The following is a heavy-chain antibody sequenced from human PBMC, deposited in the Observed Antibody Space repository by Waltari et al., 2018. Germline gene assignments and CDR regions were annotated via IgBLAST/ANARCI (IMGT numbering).Heavy chain of an antibody. CDR1: GYTFTSYY. J-gene: IGHJ5*02. CDR3: ARARDDFWGNWFDP. V-gene: IGHV1-46*01. CDR2: INPSGDST. Sequence: QDLLVQSGAEVKKPGASLKVSCKASGYTFTSYYMHWVRQAPGQGLEWMGMINPSGDSTNFAQKFQGRLTMTMDTSTSTVFMELTSLRSDDTAVYYCARARDDFWGNWFDPWGQGALVTVSS. D-gene: IGHD3-3*01.